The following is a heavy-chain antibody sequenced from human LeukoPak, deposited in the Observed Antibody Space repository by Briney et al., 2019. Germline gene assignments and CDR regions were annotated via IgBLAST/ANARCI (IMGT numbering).Heavy chain of an antibody. CDR2: IYTSGST. V-gene: IGHV4-59*10. D-gene: IGHD3-22*01. J-gene: IGHJ3*02. Sequence: SETLSLTCAVYGGSFSGYSWSWIRQPAGKGLEWIGRIYTSGSTNYNPSLKSRVTMSVDTSKNQFSLKLSSVTAADTAVYYCARVHSSGYASAFDIWGQGTMVTVSS. CDR1: GGSFSGYS. CDR3: ARVHSSGYASAFDI.